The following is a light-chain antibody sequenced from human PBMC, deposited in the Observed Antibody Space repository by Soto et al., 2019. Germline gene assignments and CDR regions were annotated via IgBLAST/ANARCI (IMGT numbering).Light chain of an antibody. V-gene: IGKV3-15*01. CDR1: QSVNSN. J-gene: IGKJ4*01. CDR3: QQYNSWPLT. Sequence: EIVMTQSPATQSVSPGERAALSCMASQSVNSNLAWYQQKPGQAPRLLIYGASTRATGVPARFSGSGSGTDFTLTISSLQSEDFAVYYCQQYNSWPLTFGGGTKVEIK. CDR2: GAS.